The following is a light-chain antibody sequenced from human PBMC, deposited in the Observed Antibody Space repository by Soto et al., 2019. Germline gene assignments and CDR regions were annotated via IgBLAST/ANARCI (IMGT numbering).Light chain of an antibody. J-gene: IGKJ1*01. CDR1: QSVTAN. CDR2: GAS. V-gene: IGKV3-15*01. CDR3: QQYNTWLWT. Sequence: EVVMTQSPATLSVSPGERATLSCRASQSVTANLAWYQQKPGQAPRLLIHGASNRATGIPARFSGSGFGTEFIXXIXSXXSEDFAVYYCQQYNTWLWTFGQGTKVEI.